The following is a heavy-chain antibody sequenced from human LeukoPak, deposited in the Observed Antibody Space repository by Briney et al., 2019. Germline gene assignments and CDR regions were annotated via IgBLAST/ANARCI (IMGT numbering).Heavy chain of an antibody. V-gene: IGHV4-38-2*02. Sequence: SETLSLTCSVSGYSISSGYYWAWIRPSPGKGLEWIGRLWHSGNTYYNPSLKGRVIVSLDTPTTEFSLTLPSVIAADTAVYTCARSPPCDTVWCYHAPYYFDYCGQGSLLTVSS. CDR3: ARSPPCDTVWCYHAPYYFDY. D-gene: IGHD4/OR15-4a*01. CDR1: GYSISSGYY. J-gene: IGHJ4*02. CDR2: LWHSGNT.